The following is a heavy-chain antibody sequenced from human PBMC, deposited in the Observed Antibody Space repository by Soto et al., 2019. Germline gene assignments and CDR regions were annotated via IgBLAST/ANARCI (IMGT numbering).Heavy chain of an antibody. J-gene: IGHJ6*03. Sequence: GGSLRLSCAASGFTFSNAWMSWVRQAPGKGLEWVGRIKSKTDGGTTDYAAPVKGRFTISRDDSKNTLYLQMNSLKTEDTAVYYCTSYSNSPYLYYYYYYMDVWGKGTTVTVSS. CDR1: GFTFSNAW. V-gene: IGHV3-15*01. CDR3: TSYSNSPYLYYYYYYMDV. CDR2: IKSKTDGGTT. D-gene: IGHD4-4*01.